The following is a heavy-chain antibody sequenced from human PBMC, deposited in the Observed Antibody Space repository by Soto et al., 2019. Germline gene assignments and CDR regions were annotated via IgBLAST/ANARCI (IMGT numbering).Heavy chain of an antibody. CDR2: IIPIFGTA. V-gene: IGHV1-69*13. Sequence: GGSGKVSCKASGGTFSSYPIGWVRQAPGQGLEWMGGIIPIFGTANYAQKFQGRVTITADESTSTAYTELSSLRSEDTAVYYCAREGGRDGYNLRYDFDYWGQGTLVTVSS. D-gene: IGHD5-12*01. CDR1: GGTFSSYP. CDR3: AREGGRDGYNLRYDFDY. J-gene: IGHJ4*02.